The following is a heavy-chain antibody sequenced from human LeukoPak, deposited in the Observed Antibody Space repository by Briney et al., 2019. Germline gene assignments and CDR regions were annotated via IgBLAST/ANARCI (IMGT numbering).Heavy chain of an antibody. J-gene: IGHJ5*02. D-gene: IGHD2-2*01. Sequence: ASVKVSCKASGGTFSSYAISWVRQAPGQGLEWMGGIIPIFGTANYAQKFQGRVTITADESTSTAYMELSSLRSEDTAVYYCARTRVPAAMMNWFDPWGQGTLVTVSS. CDR1: GGTFSSYA. CDR2: IIPIFGTA. V-gene: IGHV1-69*01. CDR3: ARTRVPAAMMNWFDP.